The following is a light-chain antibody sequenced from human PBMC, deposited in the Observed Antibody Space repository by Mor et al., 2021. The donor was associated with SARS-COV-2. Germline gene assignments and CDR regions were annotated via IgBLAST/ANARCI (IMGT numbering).Light chain of an antibody. CDR2: AAS. CDR1: QGISSY. J-gene: IGKJ4*01. Sequence: SFSASTGDRVTITCRASQGISSYLAWYQQKPGKAPKLLIYAASTLQSGVPSRFSGSGSGTDFTLTISCLQSEDFATYYCQQYYSYPLTFG. V-gene: IGKV1-8*01. CDR3: QQYYSYPLT.